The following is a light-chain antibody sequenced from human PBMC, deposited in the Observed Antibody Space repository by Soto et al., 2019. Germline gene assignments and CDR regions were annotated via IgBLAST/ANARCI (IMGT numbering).Light chain of an antibody. Sequence: EIVLTQSPATLSLSPGERATLSCRASQSVSSSLAWYQHKPGQAPRLLIYNASNRATGIPARFSGSGSGTDFTLTISSLEPEDFAVYYCQQRSNWPPFTFGPGTKVDIK. J-gene: IGKJ3*01. V-gene: IGKV3-11*01. CDR2: NAS. CDR1: QSVSSS. CDR3: QQRSNWPPFT.